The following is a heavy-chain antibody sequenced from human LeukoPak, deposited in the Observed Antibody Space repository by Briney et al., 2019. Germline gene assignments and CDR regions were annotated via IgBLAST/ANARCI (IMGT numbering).Heavy chain of an antibody. CDR2: IKQDGSEK. V-gene: IGHV3-7*04. J-gene: IGHJ4*02. D-gene: IGHD5-18*01. CDR1: GFTFSSYW. CDR3: ARVYSYGYYGSVY. Sequence: KPGGSLRLSCAASGFTFSSYWMSWVRQAPGKGLEWVANIKQDGSEKYYVDSVKGRFTISRDNAKNSLYLQMNSLRAEDTAVYYCARVYSYGYYGSVYWGQGTLVTVSS.